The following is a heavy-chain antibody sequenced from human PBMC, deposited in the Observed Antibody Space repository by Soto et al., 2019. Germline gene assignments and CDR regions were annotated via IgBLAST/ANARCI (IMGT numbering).Heavy chain of an antibody. Sequence: GASVKVSCKASGGTFSSYAISWVRQAPGQGLEWMGGIIPIFGTANYAQKFQGRVTITADKSTSTAYMELSSLRSEDTAVYYCARELVYCSSTSCLSRGGMDVWGQETTVTVSS. V-gene: IGHV1-69*06. CDR1: GGTFSSYA. CDR3: ARELVYCSSTSCLSRGGMDV. D-gene: IGHD2-2*01. CDR2: IIPIFGTA. J-gene: IGHJ6*02.